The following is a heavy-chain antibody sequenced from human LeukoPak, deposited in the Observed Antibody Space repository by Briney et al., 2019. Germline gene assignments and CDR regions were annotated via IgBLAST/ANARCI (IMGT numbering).Heavy chain of an antibody. J-gene: IGHJ6*03. V-gene: IGHV3-53*01. CDR2: IHSGGIT. CDR3: AILRNFYYYMDV. Sequence: PGGSLRLSCAASGFTVSDNYMSWVRQAPGKGLEWVSVIHSGGITYYADSVKGRFTISRDKSKNTLYLQMNSLRAEDTAVYYCAILRNFYYYMDVWGKGTTVTVSS. CDR1: GFTVSDNY.